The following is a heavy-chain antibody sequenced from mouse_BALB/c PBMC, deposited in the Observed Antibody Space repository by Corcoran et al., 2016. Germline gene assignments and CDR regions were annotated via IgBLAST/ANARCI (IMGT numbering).Heavy chain of an antibody. D-gene: IGHD3-1*01. CDR1: GYTFTNYG. CDR2: INTYTGEP. Sequence: QIQLVQYGPALKKPGETVKISCKASGYTFTNYGMNWVKQAPGKGLKWMGWINTYTGEPTYADDFKGRFAFSLETSASTAYLQSNNLKNEDTATYFCATGSSGLLFDYWGQGTTLTVSS. CDR3: ATGSSGLLFDY. V-gene: IGHV9-3-1*01. J-gene: IGHJ2*01.